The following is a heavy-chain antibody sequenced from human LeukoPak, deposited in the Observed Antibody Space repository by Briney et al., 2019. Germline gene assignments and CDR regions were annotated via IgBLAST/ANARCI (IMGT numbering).Heavy chain of an antibody. CDR2: INPNSGGT. Sequence: ASVEVSCKASGYTFTGYFIHWVRQAPGQGFEWMGWINPNSGGTNYAQEFQGRVTMTGDTSIATAYMELSSLRSDDTAVYYCARSRLTILRGDIDCWGQGTLVTVSS. CDR3: ARSRLTILRGDIDC. D-gene: IGHD3-10*01. J-gene: IGHJ4*02. CDR1: GYTFTGYF. V-gene: IGHV1-2*02.